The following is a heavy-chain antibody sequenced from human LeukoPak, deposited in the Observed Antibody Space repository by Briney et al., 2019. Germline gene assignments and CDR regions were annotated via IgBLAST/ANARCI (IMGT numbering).Heavy chain of an antibody. CDR1: GFTFSSYA. Sequence: GGSLRLSCAASGFTFSSYAMNWVRQAPGKGLEWVAVISYGGSNKYYADSVKGRFTISRDNSKNTLYLQMNSLSAEDTAVYYCARDGGIVGATGYFDYWGQGTLVTVSS. CDR3: ARDGGIVGATGYFDY. J-gene: IGHJ4*02. CDR2: ISYGGSNK. V-gene: IGHV3-30-3*01. D-gene: IGHD1-26*01.